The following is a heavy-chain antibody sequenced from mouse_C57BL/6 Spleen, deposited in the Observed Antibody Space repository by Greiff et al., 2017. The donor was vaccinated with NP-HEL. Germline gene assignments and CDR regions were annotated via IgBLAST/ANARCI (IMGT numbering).Heavy chain of an antibody. V-gene: IGHV1-82*01. CDR1: GYAFSSSW. J-gene: IGHJ4*01. Sequence: VQLQQSGPELVKPGASVKISCKASGYAFSSSWMNWVKQRPGKGLEWIGRIYPGDGDTNYNGKFKGKATLTADKSSSTAYMQLSSLTSEDSAVYFCARSGGDYYGSSYKDYWGQGTSVTVSS. D-gene: IGHD1-1*01. CDR2: IYPGDGDT. CDR3: ARSGGDYYGSSYKDY.